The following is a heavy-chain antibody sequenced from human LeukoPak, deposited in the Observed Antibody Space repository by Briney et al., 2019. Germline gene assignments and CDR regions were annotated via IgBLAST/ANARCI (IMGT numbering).Heavy chain of an antibody. CDR3: ARGPMTTVTMYDY. CDR2: IYYSGST. J-gene: IGHJ4*02. CDR1: GGSISSGGYY. V-gene: IGHV4-31*03. Sequence: SETLSLTCTVSGGSISSGGYYWSWIRQHPGKGLEWIGYIYYSGSTYYNPSLKSRVTISVDTSKNQFSLKLSSVTAADTAVYYCARGPMTTVTMYDYWGQGTLVTVSS. D-gene: IGHD4-17*01.